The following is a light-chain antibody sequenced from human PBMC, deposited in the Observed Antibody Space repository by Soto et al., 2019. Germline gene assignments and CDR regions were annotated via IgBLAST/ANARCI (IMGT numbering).Light chain of an antibody. CDR2: HTS. Sequence: ETVMTQSPGTLSVSPGESATLSCRASQRVGSDLAWYQQKPGQAPRLLIYHTSTRATGIPARFSGSGSGTEFTLTISSLQSEDSAVYYCQHYNNWPLTFGGGTTVELK. J-gene: IGKJ4*01. CDR1: QRVGSD. CDR3: QHYNNWPLT. V-gene: IGKV3-15*01.